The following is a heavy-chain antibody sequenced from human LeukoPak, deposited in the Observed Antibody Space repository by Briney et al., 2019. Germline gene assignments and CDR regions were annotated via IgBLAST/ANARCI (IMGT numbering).Heavy chain of an antibody. D-gene: IGHD5-12*01. CDR1: GDSISTYY. CDR2: MYYSGST. CDR3: ARGVAGYGPYDY. V-gene: IGHV4-59*01. J-gene: IGHJ4*02. Sequence: PETLSLTCPVSGDSISTYYWSWIRQPPGKGLEWIGYMYYSGSTNYNPSLKSRVTISLDTPKNQFSLRLNSVTAADTAVYYCARGVAGYGPYDYWGQGTLVTVSS.